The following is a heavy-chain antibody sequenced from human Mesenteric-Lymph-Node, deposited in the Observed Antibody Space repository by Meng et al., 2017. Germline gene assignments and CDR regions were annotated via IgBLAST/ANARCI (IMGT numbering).Heavy chain of an antibody. J-gene: IGHJ6*02. V-gene: IGHV4-34*01. CDR2: INHSGST. CDR3: ARGELGETQGYNYYYGMDV. D-gene: IGHD7-27*01. Sequence: SETLSLTCAVYGGSFSGYYWSWIRQPPGKGLEWIGEINHSGSTNYNPSLKSRVTISVDTSKNQFSLKLSSVTAADTAVYYCARGELGETQGYNYYYGMDVWGQGTTVTVSS. CDR1: GGSFSGYY.